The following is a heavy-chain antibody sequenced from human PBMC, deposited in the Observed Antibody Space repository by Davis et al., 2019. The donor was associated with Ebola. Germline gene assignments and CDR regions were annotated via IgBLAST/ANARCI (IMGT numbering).Heavy chain of an antibody. V-gene: IGHV3-48*02. J-gene: IGHJ6*04. CDR3: ARTGRRSSMDYYYYGMDV. CDR1: GFTFSSYS. Sequence: GESLKISCAASGFTFSSYSMNWVRQAPGKGLEWVSYISSSSSTVYYADSVKGRFTISRDNAKNSLYLQMNSLRDEDTAVYYCARTGRRSSMDYYYYGMDVWGKGTTVTVSS. CDR2: ISSSSSTV. D-gene: IGHD2/OR15-2a*01.